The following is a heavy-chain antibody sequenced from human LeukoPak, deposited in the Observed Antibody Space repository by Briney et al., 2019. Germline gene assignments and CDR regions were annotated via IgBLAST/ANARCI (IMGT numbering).Heavy chain of an antibody. CDR1: VDSISGYY. V-gene: IGHV4-59*01. CDR2: MYYSGNT. Sequence: SETLSLTCTASVDSISGYYWSWIRQPPGKGLEWIGYMYYSGNTNYNPSLKSRLTTSLDTSKNRFSLKLSSVTAADTAVYYCARGKYYFDYWGQGTLVTVSS. J-gene: IGHJ4*02. CDR3: ARGKYYFDY.